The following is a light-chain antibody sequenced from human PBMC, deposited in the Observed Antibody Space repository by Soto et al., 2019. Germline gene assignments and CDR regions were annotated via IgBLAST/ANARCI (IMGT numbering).Light chain of an antibody. CDR3: QQRISWPPYT. V-gene: IGKV3-11*01. J-gene: IGKJ2*01. Sequence: EVVLTQSPAALALSPGERATRSCRASQSLTSYLAWYQQQPRQAPRLLIYDASNRATGIPPRFSGSGSGTAFTPTISSLEPEDFAIYYCQQRISWPPYTFGQGTKVDIK. CDR2: DAS. CDR1: QSLTSY.